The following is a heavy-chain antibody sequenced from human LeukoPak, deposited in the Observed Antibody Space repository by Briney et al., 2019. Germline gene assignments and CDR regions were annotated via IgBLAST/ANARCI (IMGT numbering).Heavy chain of an antibody. CDR2: MNPNSGNT. V-gene: IGHV1-8*01. J-gene: IGHJ4*02. CDR1: GYSFTSYD. CDR3: ARPRRGSIAARGTCDY. D-gene: IGHD6-6*01. Sequence: GASVKVSCKASGYSFTSYDINWVRQGTGQGLEWMGWMNPNSGNTGYAQKFQGRVTMTRNTSISTAYMELSSLRSEDTAVYYCARPRRGSIAARGTCDYWGQGTLVTVSS.